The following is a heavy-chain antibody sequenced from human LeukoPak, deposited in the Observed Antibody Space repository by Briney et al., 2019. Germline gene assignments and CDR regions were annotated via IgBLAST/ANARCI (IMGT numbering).Heavy chain of an antibody. D-gene: IGHD1-26*01. J-gene: IGHJ4*02. Sequence: GGSLRLSCAASGFTFSDYWMHWVRQAPGKGPVWVSRINGDGTSTRYADSVKGRFTISRDNAKNTVYLQMNSLSAEDTAVYYCAKLVGATTGIDYWGQGTLVTVSS. CDR2: INGDGTST. V-gene: IGHV3-74*01. CDR1: GFTFSDYW. CDR3: AKLVGATTGIDY.